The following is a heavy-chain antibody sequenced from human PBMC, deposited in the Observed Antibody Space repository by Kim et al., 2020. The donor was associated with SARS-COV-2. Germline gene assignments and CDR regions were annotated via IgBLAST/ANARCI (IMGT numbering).Heavy chain of an antibody. CDR2: IYPGDSDT. Sequence: GESLKISCKGSGYSFTSYWIGWVRQMPGKGLEWMGIIYPGDSDTRYSPSFQGQVTISADKSISTAYLQWSSLKASDTAMYYCARQVPYGSGSYLYPLHGMDVWGQGTTVTVSS. CDR3: ARQVPYGSGSYLYPLHGMDV. CDR1: GYSFTSYW. D-gene: IGHD3-10*01. V-gene: IGHV5-51*01. J-gene: IGHJ6*02.